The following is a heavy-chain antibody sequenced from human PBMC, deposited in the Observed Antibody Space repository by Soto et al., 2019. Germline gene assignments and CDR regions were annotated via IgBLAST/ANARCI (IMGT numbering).Heavy chain of an antibody. Sequence: QVQLQQWGAGLLKPSETLSLTCAVYGGSFSGYYWSWIRQPPGKGLEWIGEINHSGSTNYNPSLKSRVTISVDTSKVRFSLTLSSVTAADTAVYYCAREHIVVVVAATSDAFDIWGQGTMVTVSS. CDR3: AREHIVVVVAATSDAFDI. D-gene: IGHD2-15*01. J-gene: IGHJ3*02. CDR1: GGSFSGYY. V-gene: IGHV4-34*01. CDR2: INHSGST.